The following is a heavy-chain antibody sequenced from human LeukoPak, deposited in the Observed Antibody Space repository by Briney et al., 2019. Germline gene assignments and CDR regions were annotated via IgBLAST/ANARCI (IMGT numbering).Heavy chain of an antibody. Sequence: ASVKVSCKASGYTFTSYDINGVRQATGQGLEWMGWMNPNSGNTGYAQKFQGRVTMTRNTSISTAYMELSSLRSEDTAVYYRARGYCSSTSCYLYWFDPWGQGTLVTVSS. CDR3: ARGYCSSTSCYLYWFDP. V-gene: IGHV1-8*01. CDR1: GYTFTSYD. CDR2: MNPNSGNT. J-gene: IGHJ5*02. D-gene: IGHD2-2*01.